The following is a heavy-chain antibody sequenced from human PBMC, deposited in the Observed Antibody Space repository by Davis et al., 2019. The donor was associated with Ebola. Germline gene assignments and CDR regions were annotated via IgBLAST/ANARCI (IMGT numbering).Heavy chain of an antibody. CDR3: VKDRGEMATIAYYSSGMDV. D-gene: IGHD5-24*01. V-gene: IGHV3-30*18. Sequence: PGGSLRLSCAASGFSFSNYGMQWVRQTPGKGLEWVAFISYEGSVKYYADSVKGRFTTSRDNSDNTLTLQMTSLGAEDTAVYYCVKDRGEMATIAYYSSGMDVWGQGTTVTVSS. CDR2: ISYEGSVK. CDR1: GFSFSNYG. J-gene: IGHJ6*02.